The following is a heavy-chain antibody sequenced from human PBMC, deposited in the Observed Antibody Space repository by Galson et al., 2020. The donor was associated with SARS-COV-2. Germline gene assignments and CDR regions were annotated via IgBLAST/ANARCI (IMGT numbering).Heavy chain of an antibody. Sequence: SETLSLTCAVADYSVSSSNWWGWIRQSPGKGLEWIGYIYYGGGAYYNPSLESRISMSIDTAKNQFSLKLRSVTAVDTAVYYCARTAGVECLLIDSWGQGTLVTVSS. V-gene: IGHV4-28*01. CDR3: ARTAGVECLLIDS. CDR1: DYSVSSSNW. J-gene: IGHJ4*02. D-gene: IGHD3-3*01. CDR2: IYYGGGA.